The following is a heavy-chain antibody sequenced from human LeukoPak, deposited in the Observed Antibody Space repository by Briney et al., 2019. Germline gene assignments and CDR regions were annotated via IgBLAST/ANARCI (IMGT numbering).Heavy chain of an antibody. D-gene: IGHD4-17*01. Sequence: GGSLRLSCAASGFTFSSYDMHWVRQATGKGLEWVSAIGTAGDTYYPGSVKGRFTISRENAKNSLYLQMNSLRAGDTAVYYCARGGLGDKIDSWGQGTLVTVSS. V-gene: IGHV3-13*04. CDR2: IGTAGDT. CDR1: GFTFSSYD. J-gene: IGHJ4*02. CDR3: ARGGLGDKIDS.